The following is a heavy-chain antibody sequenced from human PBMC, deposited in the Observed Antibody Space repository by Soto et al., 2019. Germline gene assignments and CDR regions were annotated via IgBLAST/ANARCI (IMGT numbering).Heavy chain of an antibody. CDR2: INPNSGGT. D-gene: IGHD6-6*01. V-gene: IGHV1-2*02. CDR1: GYTSTGYY. CDR3: AREGIAARSRYENPLRFGY. Sequence: GASVKVSCKASGYTSTGYYMHWVRQAPGQGLEWMGWINPNSGGTNYAQKFQGRVTMTRDTSISTAYMELSRLRSDDTAVYYCAREGIAARSRYENPLRFGYWGQGTLVTVSS. J-gene: IGHJ4*02.